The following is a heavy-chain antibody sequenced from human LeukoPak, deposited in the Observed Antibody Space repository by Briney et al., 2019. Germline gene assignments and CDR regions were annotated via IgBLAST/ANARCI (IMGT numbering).Heavy chain of an antibody. CDR3: ARGYVQGN. Sequence: QPGGSLRLFCAASGFTFSSYWMSWVRQAPGKGLEWVADINEDGSQKDYVDSVKGRFTISRDNAKNSLYLQMNSLRAEDTAVYYCARGYVQGNWGQGTLVTVSS. J-gene: IGHJ4*02. D-gene: IGHD3-10*02. V-gene: IGHV3-7*02. CDR2: INEDGSQK. CDR1: GFTFSSYW.